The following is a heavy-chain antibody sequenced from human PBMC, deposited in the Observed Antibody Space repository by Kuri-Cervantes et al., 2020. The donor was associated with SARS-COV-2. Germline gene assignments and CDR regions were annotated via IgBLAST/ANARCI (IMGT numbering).Heavy chain of an antibody. J-gene: IGHJ4*02. CDR3: AGDVLGQPLDY. Sequence: ETLSLTCAASGFTFSSYWMSWVRQAPGKGLEWVANIKQDGSEKYYVDSVKGRFTISRDNAKNSLYLQMNSLRAEDTAVYYCAGDVLGQPLDYWGQGTLVTVSS. V-gene: IGHV3-7*01. D-gene: IGHD3-16*01. CDR1: GFTFSSYW. CDR2: IKQDGSEK.